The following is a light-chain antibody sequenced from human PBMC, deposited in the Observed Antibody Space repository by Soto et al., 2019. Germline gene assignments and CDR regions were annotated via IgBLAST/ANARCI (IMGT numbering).Light chain of an antibody. CDR1: QGISTY. V-gene: IGKV1-27*01. CDR2: GAS. CDR3: QHYETFSWK. Sequence: DIQMTQSPSSLSASLGYRVTITCRASQGISTYLAWYQQKPGKAPNLLIYGASSLQSGVPSTFSGSGSGTEFTLTISSVQPEDFATYFCQHYETFSWKFGQGTKVDIK. J-gene: IGKJ1*01.